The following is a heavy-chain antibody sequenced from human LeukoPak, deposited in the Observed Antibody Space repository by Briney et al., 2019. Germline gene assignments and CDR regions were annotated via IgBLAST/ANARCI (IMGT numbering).Heavy chain of an antibody. Sequence: ASVKVSCKASGYTFTSYGISWVRQAPGQGFEWMGWISAYNGNTNYAQKLQGRVTMTTDTSTSTAYMELRSLRSDDTAVYYCARGLTAFGELSAPFDYWGQGTLVTVSS. CDR3: ARGLTAFGELSAPFDY. J-gene: IGHJ4*02. CDR2: ISAYNGNT. V-gene: IGHV1-18*04. D-gene: IGHD3-10*01. CDR1: GYTFTSYG.